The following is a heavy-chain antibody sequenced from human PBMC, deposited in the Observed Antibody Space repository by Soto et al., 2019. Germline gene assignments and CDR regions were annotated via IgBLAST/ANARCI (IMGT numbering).Heavy chain of an antibody. CDR1: GFTFSSYA. J-gene: IGHJ4*02. CDR2: ISYDGSNK. CDR3: ARDGGCSGGSCYSSGFDY. D-gene: IGHD2-15*01. V-gene: IGHV3-30-3*01. Sequence: QVQLVESGGGVVQPGRSLRLSCAASGFTFSSYAMHWVRQAPGKGLEWVAVISYDGSNKYYADSVKGRFTISRDNSKNMLYLQMNSLRAEDTAVYYCARDGGCSGGSCYSSGFDYWGQGTLVTVSS.